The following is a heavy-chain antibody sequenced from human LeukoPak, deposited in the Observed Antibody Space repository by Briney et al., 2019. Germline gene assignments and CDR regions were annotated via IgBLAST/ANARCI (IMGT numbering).Heavy chain of an antibody. CDR2: IWYGGSNK. Sequence: GRSLRLSCAASGFTFSSYGMHWVRQAPGKGLEWVAVIWYGGSNKYYADSVKGRFTISRDNSKNTLYLQMNSLRAEDTAVYYCAKEKRSVEYSSSEYYYYYMDVWGKGTTVTVSS. J-gene: IGHJ6*03. CDR3: AKEKRSVEYSSSEYYYYYMDV. D-gene: IGHD6-6*01. V-gene: IGHV3-30*18. CDR1: GFTFSSYG.